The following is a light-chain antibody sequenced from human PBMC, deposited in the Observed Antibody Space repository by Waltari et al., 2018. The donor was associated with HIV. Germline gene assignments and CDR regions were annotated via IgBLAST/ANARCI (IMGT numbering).Light chain of an antibody. J-gene: IGKJ4*01. Sequence: EIVMTQSPATLSVSPGERVALSCRASPSVGSALAWYQQKPGQVPRLLIYGASTRATGVPARFSGSGSETEFTLTISSLQSEDFAVYYCQQYNKWPLTFGGGTKVEIK. CDR1: PSVGSA. CDR3: QQYNKWPLT. CDR2: GAS. V-gene: IGKV3-15*01.